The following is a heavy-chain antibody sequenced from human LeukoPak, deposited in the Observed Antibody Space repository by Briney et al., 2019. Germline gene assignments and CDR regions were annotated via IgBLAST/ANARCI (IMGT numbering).Heavy chain of an antibody. J-gene: IGHJ4*02. D-gene: IGHD3-3*01. Sequence: GGSLTLSCAASGFTFSSSWMHWVRQAPGKGVVWVSRISDDGTSISYAHSVKGRFTISRDNAKNALYLQMNSLRAEDTAVYYCARGYYDSWFYFDYWGQGNLVTVSS. CDR3: ARGYYDSWFYFDY. V-gene: IGHV3-74*01. CDR2: ISDDGTSI. CDR1: GFTFSSSW.